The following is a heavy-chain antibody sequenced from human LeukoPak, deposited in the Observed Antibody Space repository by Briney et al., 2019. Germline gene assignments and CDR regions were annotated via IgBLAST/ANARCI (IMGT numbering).Heavy chain of an antibody. Sequence: SETLSLTCTVSGGSISSYYWSWIRQPPGKGLEWIGYVYYSGSTNYNPFLKSRVTISVDTSKNQFSLKLTSVTAADTAVYYCARGGDWLFDYWGQGILVTVSS. CDR2: VYYSGST. CDR3: ARGGDWLFDY. V-gene: IGHV4-59*12. J-gene: IGHJ4*02. D-gene: IGHD2-21*02. CDR1: GGSISSYY.